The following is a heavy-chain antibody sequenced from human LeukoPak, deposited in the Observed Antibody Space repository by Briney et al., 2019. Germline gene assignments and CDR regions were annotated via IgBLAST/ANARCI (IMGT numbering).Heavy chain of an antibody. Sequence: PSETLSLTCTVSGGSISSYYWSWIRQPPGKGLEWIGYIYYSGSTNYNPSLKSRVTISVDTCKNQSSLKLSSVTAADTAVYYCARYYYGSGSSEYYYYYMDVWGKGTTVTVSS. CDR3: ARYYYGSGSSEYYYYYMDV. V-gene: IGHV4-59*01. CDR2: IYYSGST. D-gene: IGHD3-10*01. CDR1: GGSISSYY. J-gene: IGHJ6*03.